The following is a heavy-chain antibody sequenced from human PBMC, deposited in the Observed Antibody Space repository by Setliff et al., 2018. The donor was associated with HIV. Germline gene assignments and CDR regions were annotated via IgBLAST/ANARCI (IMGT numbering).Heavy chain of an antibody. CDR3: ARSTVGVGATFP. CDR1: GDSINTHY. J-gene: IGHJ4*02. CDR2: VSHTGNT. D-gene: IGHD1-26*01. V-gene: IGHV4-59*11. Sequence: SETLSLTCTVSGDSINTHYWSWIRQPPGKGLEWIGYVSHTGNTNSNPSPKSRVTISVDTSKNEFSLRLRSVTAADTAIYYCARSTVGVGATFPWGRGTLVTSPQ.